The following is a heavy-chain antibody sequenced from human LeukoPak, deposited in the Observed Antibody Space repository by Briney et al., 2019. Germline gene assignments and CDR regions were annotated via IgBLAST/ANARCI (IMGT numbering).Heavy chain of an antibody. J-gene: IGHJ4*02. CDR1: GFTFRDSA. CDR2: ISYDGNYR. V-gene: IGHV3-30*04. CDR3: ARDRWRATDYFDN. D-gene: IGHD5-12*01. Sequence: GGSLRLSCSGAGFTFRDSAFHWVRQAPGKGLEWVAVISYDGNYRYYADSVKGRFTISRDNSKNTLYLQMNSLRPEDTAVYYCARDRWRATDYFDNWGQGTLVTVSS.